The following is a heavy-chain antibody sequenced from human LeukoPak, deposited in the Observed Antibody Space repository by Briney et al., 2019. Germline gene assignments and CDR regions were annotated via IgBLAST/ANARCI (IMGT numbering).Heavy chain of an antibody. D-gene: IGHD3-9*01. J-gene: IGHJ4*02. CDR1: GGSFSGCY. CDR2: INHSGST. Sequence: SETLSLTCAVYGGSFSGCYWSWIRQPPGKGLEWIGEINHSGSTNYNPSLKSRVTISVDTSKNQFSLKLSSVTAADTAVYYCAIGAPRFHVFSHWGQGTLVTVSS. V-gene: IGHV4-34*01. CDR3: AIGAPRFHVFSH.